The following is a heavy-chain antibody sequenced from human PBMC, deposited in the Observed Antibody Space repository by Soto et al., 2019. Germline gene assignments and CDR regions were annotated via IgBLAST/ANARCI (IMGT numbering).Heavy chain of an antibody. CDR2: IIPIFGTA. CDR1: GGTFSSYA. J-gene: IGHJ6*02. Sequence: QVQLVQSGAEVKKPGSSVKVSCKASGGTFSSYAISWVRQAPGQGLEWMGGIIPIFGTANYAQKFQGRVTITADESTSPAYMELSSLRSEDTAVYYCARGGGPAMAYYYYYGRDVWGQGTTVTVSS. V-gene: IGHV1-69*01. D-gene: IGHD5-18*01. CDR3: ARGGGPAMAYYYYYGRDV.